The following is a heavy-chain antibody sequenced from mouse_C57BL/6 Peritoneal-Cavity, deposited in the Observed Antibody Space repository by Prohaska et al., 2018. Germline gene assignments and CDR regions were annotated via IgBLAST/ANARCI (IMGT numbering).Heavy chain of an antibody. CDR2: INSDVSAI. CDR1: GFTFSGFW. CDR3: MRYGNYWYFDV. Sequence: EVQLLETGGGLVQPGGSRGLSCEGSGFTFSGFWMSWVRQTPGKTLEWIGDINSDVSAINYAPSIKDRFTIFRDNDKSTLYLQMGNVRSEDTATYFCMRYGNYWYFDVWGTGTTVTVSS. V-gene: IGHV11-2*01. D-gene: IGHD2-1*01. J-gene: IGHJ1*03.